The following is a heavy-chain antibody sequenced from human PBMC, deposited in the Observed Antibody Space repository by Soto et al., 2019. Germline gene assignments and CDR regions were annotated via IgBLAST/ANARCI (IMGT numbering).Heavy chain of an antibody. CDR2: IIPIFGTA. V-gene: IGHV1-69*13. D-gene: IGHD2-15*01. CDR3: ASPRYLGYCSGGSCYGWFDP. Sequence: GASVKVSCKASGGTFSSYAISWVRQAPGQGLEWMGGIIPIFGTANYAQKFQGRVTITADESTSTAYMELSSLRSEDTAVYYCASPRYLGYCSGGSCYGWFDPWGQGTPVTVSS. J-gene: IGHJ5*02. CDR1: GGTFSSYA.